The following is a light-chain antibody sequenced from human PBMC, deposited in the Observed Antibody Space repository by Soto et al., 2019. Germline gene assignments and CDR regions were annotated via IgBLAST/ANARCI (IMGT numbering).Light chain of an antibody. J-gene: IGLJ1*01. V-gene: IGLV2-14*01. CDR2: EVS. CDR3: SSYTRSSTLV. Sequence: QSALTHPASVSGSPGQSITSSCTGTSSDVGGYNYVSWYQQHPGKAPKIMIYEVSNRPSGVSNRFSVSKSGNTASLTISGLHAEYEAYYYCSSYTRSSTLVFGTGTKLTVL. CDR1: SSDVGGYNY.